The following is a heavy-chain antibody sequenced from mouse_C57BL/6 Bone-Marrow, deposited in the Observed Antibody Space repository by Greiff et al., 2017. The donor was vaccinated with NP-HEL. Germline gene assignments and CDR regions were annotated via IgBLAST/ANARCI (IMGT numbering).Heavy chain of an antibody. D-gene: IGHD1-1*01. CDR2: ISSGSSTI. J-gene: IGHJ4*01. CDR3: AREYYYGSRYYYAMDY. Sequence: EVKVEESGGGLVKPGGSLKLSCAASGFTFSDYGMHWVRQAPEKGLEWVAYISSGSSTIYYADTVKGRFTISRDNAKNTLFLQMTSLRSEDTAMYYCAREYYYGSRYYYAMDYWGQGTSVTVSS. V-gene: IGHV5-17*01. CDR1: GFTFSDYG.